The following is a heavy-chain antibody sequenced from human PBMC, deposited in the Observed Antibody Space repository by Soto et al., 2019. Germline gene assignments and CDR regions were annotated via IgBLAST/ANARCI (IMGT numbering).Heavy chain of an antibody. J-gene: IGHJ6*02. CDR2: INKDGGTT. V-gene: IGHV3-23*01. CDR3: AKDLHWYGMDV. CDR1: GFTFSDYF. D-gene: IGHD1-20*01. Sequence: EVQLLESGGGLVQPGESLRLSCAASGFTFSDYFMNWVRQAPGKGLEWVSGINKDGGTTQNADFVRGRFTISMDNSRNTLYLQMNSVRAEDTALYYCAKDLHWYGMDVWGQGTTVTVS.